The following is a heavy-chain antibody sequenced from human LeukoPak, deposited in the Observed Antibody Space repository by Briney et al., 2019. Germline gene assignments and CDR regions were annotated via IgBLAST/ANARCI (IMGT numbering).Heavy chain of an antibody. D-gene: IGHD1-26*01. CDR3: ARFSSSGANDY. V-gene: IGHV5-51*01. Sequence: GESLEISCKGSGYSFTSYWIGWVRQMPGKGLEWMGIIYPDDSDTRYSPSLQGQVTISAAKSITTAYLQWSSLKASDTAMYYCARFSSSGANDYWGQGTLVTVSS. CDR1: GYSFTSYW. CDR2: IYPDDSDT. J-gene: IGHJ4*02.